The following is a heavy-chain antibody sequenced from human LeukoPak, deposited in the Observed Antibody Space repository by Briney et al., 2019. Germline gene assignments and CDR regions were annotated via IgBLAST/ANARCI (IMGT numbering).Heavy chain of an antibody. J-gene: IGHJ3*02. CDR3: ARDLSGAFDI. CDR2: IYHSGST. V-gene: IGHV4-30-2*01. D-gene: IGHD2/OR15-2a*01. CDR1: GGSISSGGYS. Sequence: SETLSLTCAVSGGSISSGGYSWSWIRQPPGKGLEWIGYIYHSGSTYYNPSLKSRVTVSVDRSKNQFSLKLSSVTAADTAVYYCARDLSGAFDIWGQGTMVIVSS.